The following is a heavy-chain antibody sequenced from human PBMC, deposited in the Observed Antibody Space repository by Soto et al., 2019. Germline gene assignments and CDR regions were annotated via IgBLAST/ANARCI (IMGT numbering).Heavy chain of an antibody. J-gene: IGHJ4*02. CDR2: INPSGGST. Sequence: ASVKVSCKASGYTFTSYYMHWVRQAPGQGLEWMGIINPSGGSTSYAQKFQGRVTMTRDTSTSTVYMELSSLRSEDTAVYYCARASLEGYNWNYGYRGGLIDYWGQGTLVTVSS. D-gene: IGHD1-7*01. CDR1: GYTFTSYY. CDR3: ARASLEGYNWNYGYRGGLIDY. V-gene: IGHV1-46*01.